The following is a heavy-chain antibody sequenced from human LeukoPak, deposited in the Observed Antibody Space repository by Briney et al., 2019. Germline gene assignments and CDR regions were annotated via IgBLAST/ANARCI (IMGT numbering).Heavy chain of an antibody. J-gene: IGHJ4*02. V-gene: IGHV4-4*07. CDR1: GGSITGYY. D-gene: IGHD3-22*01. CDR2: VYSRGLG. CDR3: AREEFLHEIDSSGYFVY. Sequence: SETLSLTCTVSGGSITGYYWNWIRHPAGQGLKWLGRVYSRGLGNFNPSLTSRVTMSVDTSKNQFSLKLTSLTAADTAVYYCAREEFLHEIDSSGYFVYWGQGTLVTVSS.